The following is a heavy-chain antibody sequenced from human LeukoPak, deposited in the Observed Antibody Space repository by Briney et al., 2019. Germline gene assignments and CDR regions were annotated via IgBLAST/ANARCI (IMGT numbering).Heavy chain of an antibody. J-gene: IGHJ2*01. Sequence: ASVQVSCKVSGYTLNELSMHWVRQAPGKGLEWMGGFYPECGETIYAQKFQGRVTMTEDTSTDTAYMELSSLRSEDTAVYYCATATLGFGELYDWYFDFWGRGTLVTVSS. CDR3: ATATLGFGELYDWYFDF. CDR1: GYTLNELS. V-gene: IGHV1-24*01. CDR2: FYPECGET. D-gene: IGHD3-10*01.